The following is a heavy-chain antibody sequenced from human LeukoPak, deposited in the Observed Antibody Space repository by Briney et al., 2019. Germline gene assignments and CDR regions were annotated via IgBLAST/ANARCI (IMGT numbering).Heavy chain of an antibody. D-gene: IGHD1-26*01. Sequence: PSETLSLTCTVSGGSISSGSYYWSWIRQPAGKGLEWIGRIYTSGSTNYNPSLKSRVTISVDTSKNQFSLKLSSVTAADTAVYYCARLNNSEKLVPSGIVGATFDYWGQGTLVTVSS. CDR2: IYTSGST. CDR3: ARLNNSEKLVPSGIVGATFDY. V-gene: IGHV4-61*02. J-gene: IGHJ4*02. CDR1: GGSISSGSYY.